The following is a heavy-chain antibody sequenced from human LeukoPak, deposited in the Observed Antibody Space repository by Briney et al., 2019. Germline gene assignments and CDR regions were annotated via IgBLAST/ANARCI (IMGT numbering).Heavy chain of an antibody. V-gene: IGHV1-2*02. Sequence: ASVKVSCKASGYTFTGYYMHWARQAPGQGLEWMGWINPNSGGTNYAQKFQGRVTMTRDTSISTAYMELSRLRSDDTAVYYCARDLGSSWYDWFDPWGQGTLVTVSS. CDR2: INPNSGGT. D-gene: IGHD6-13*01. J-gene: IGHJ5*02. CDR1: GYTFTGYY. CDR3: ARDLGSSWYDWFDP.